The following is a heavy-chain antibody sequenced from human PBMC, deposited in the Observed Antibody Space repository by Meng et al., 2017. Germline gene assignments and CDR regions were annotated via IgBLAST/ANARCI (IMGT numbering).Heavy chain of an antibody. CDR1: GGSISSSNW. Sequence: QLRELGPGRVKPSGTLSLTCAVSGGSISSSNWGSWVRQHPGKGLEWIGEIYHSGSTNYNPSLKSRVTISVDKSKNQFSLKLSSVTAADTAVYYCARIGDWGSTRYFDYWGQGTLVTVSS. D-gene: IGHD7-27*01. V-gene: IGHV4-4*02. CDR3: ARIGDWGSTRYFDY. J-gene: IGHJ4*02. CDR2: IYHSGST.